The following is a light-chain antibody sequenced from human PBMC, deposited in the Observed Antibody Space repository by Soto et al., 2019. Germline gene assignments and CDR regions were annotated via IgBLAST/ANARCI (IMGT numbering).Light chain of an antibody. CDR1: QSVLYSSNNKNY. CDR3: QQYYSTPRT. CDR2: WAS. V-gene: IGKV4-1*01. J-gene: IGKJ5*01. Sequence: DIVMTQSPDSLAVSLGERATINCKSSQSVLYSSNNKNYLAWYQQKPGQPPKLLIYWASTWESGVPDRFSGSGSGTDFTLTISSLQAEDVAVYYCQQYYSTPRTFGQGTRL.